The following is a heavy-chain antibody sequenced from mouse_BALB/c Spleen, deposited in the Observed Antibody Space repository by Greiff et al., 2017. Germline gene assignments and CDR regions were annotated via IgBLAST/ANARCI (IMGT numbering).Heavy chain of an antibody. Sequence: QVQLKESGPGILQPSQTLSLTCSFSGFSLSTSGMGVSWIRQPSGKGLEWLAHIYWDDDKRYNPSLKSRLTISKDTSSNQVFLKITSVDTADTATYYCARRAGGAMDYWGQGTSVTVSS. CDR3: ARRAGGAMDY. V-gene: IGHV8-12*01. J-gene: IGHJ4*01. CDR1: GFSLSTSGMG. CDR2: IYWDDDK.